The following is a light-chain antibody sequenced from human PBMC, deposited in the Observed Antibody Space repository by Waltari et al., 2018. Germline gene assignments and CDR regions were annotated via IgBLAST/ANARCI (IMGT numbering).Light chain of an antibody. CDR3: QQHRTWPLT. V-gene: IGKV3-11*01. J-gene: IGKJ4*01. CDR1: HSVNSY. Sequence: EIVLTQSPATLSLSPGERATLSCRASHSVNSYLAWSQQKPGKAPRLLLHAASNRATGIPASVSGSGSETDFTLTNSSLEPEDFAVYYCQQHRTWPLTFGGGTKVEIK. CDR2: AAS.